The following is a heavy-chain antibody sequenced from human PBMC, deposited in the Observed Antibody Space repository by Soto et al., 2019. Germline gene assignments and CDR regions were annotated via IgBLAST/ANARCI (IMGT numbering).Heavy chain of an antibody. D-gene: IGHD3-22*01. Sequence: GGSLRLSCAASGFTFSSYAMSWVRQAPGKGLEWVSAISGSGGSTYCADSVKGRFTISRDNSKNTLYLQMNSLRAEDTAVYYCAKVGRRYYDSSGYYYATYYYYGMDVWGQGTTVTVSS. CDR3: AKVGRRYYDSSGYYYATYYYYGMDV. CDR1: GFTFSSYA. CDR2: ISGSGGST. J-gene: IGHJ6*02. V-gene: IGHV3-23*01.